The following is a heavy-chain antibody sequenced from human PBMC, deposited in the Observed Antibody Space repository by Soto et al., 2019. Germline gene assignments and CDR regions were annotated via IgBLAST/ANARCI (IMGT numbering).Heavy chain of an antibody. V-gene: IGHV3-30*03. CDR1: GFTFSDYA. CDR3: ARGGRQWLVTSDFNY. J-gene: IGHJ4*02. Sequence: VQLVESGGGVVQPGRSLRLSCAASGFTFSDYAMHWVRQAPGKGLEWVAVVSHDGRNTHYADSVKGRFTISRDSSKNTVSLEMTSLRAEDTVVYYCARGGRQWLVTSDFNYWGQGALVTVSS. CDR2: VSHDGRNT. D-gene: IGHD6-19*01.